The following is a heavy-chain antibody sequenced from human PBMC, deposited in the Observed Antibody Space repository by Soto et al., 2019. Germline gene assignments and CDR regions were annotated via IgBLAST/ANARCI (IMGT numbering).Heavy chain of an antibody. J-gene: IGHJ4*02. CDR1: AFTFSSYE. Sequence: GGSLRLSCAASAFTFSSYEMNCVRQAPGKGLEWVSYSSSSGSTIYYADSVNGRFTISRDNAKNSLYLQMNSLRAEDTAVYYCARGGRRYYDSSGYWVYFDYWGQGTLVTVSS. V-gene: IGHV3-48*03. D-gene: IGHD3-22*01. CDR2: SSSSGSTI. CDR3: ARGGRRYYDSSGYWVYFDY.